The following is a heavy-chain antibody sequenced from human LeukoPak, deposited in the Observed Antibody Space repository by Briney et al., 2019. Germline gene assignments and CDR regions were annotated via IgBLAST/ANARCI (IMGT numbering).Heavy chain of an antibody. J-gene: IGHJ4*02. Sequence: PGGSLRLSCAASGFTFSNAWMSWVRQAPGKGLEWVSSISSSSSYIYYADSVKGRSTISRDNAKNSLYLQMNSLRAEDTAVYYCARVGGRVTTSPFDYWGQGTLVTVSS. CDR2: ISSSSSYI. CDR1: GFTFSNAW. CDR3: ARVGGRVTTSPFDY. D-gene: IGHD4-11*01. V-gene: IGHV3-21*01.